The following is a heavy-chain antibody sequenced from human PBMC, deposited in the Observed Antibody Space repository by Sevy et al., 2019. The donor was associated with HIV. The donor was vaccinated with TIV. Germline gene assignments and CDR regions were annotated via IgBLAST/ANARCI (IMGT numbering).Heavy chain of an antibody. J-gene: IGHJ4*02. CDR3: TRGGARDSSSWYDYFDY. CDR2: IRSKGNSYAT. V-gene: IGHV3-73*01. D-gene: IGHD6-13*01. CDR1: GFTFSGSA. Sequence: GGSLRLSCAASGFTFSGSAMQWVRQASGKGLEWVGRIRSKGNSYATAYAASVKGRFTISREDSKNTVYRQMNSLKTEDTAVYYCTRGGARDSSSWYDYFDYWGQGTLVTVSS.